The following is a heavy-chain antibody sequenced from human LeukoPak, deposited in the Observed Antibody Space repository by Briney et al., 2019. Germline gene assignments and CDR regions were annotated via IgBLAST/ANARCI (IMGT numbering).Heavy chain of an antibody. J-gene: IGHJ5*02. CDR1: GFTFSSYG. CDR3: AKDLTTVTTLPWFDP. V-gene: IGHV3-30*18. CDR2: ISYDGSNK. D-gene: IGHD4-17*01. Sequence: PGGSLRLSCAASGFTFSSYGMHWVRQAPGKGLEWVAVISYDGSNKYYADSVKGRFTISRDNSKNTLYLQMNSLRAEDTAVYYCAKDLTTVTTLPWFDPWGQGTLVTVSS.